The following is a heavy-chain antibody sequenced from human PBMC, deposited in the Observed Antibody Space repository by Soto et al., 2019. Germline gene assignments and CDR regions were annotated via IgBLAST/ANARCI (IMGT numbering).Heavy chain of an antibody. Sequence: QVQLVQSGAEVKKPGSSVKVSCKASGGTFSSYAISWVRQAPGQGLEWMGGIIPIFGTANYAQKFQGRVTITADKSTSTAYMELSSLRSEDTAVYYCARSLLRFTMIPPRVQRRNNWFDPWGQGTLVTVSS. V-gene: IGHV1-69*06. CDR3: ARSLLRFTMIPPRVQRRNNWFDP. D-gene: IGHD3-22*01. CDR2: IIPIFGTA. J-gene: IGHJ5*02. CDR1: GGTFSSYA.